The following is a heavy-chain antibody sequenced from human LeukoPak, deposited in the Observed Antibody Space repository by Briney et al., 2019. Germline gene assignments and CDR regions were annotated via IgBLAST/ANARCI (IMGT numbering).Heavy chain of an antibody. D-gene: IGHD3-10*01. CDR1: GGSISSYY. CDR2: INHSGST. Sequence: SETLSLTCTVSGGSISSYYWSWIRQPPGKGLEWIGEINHSGSTNYNPSLKSRVTISVDTSKNQFSLKLSSVTAADTAVYYCARGDMVRGVIIAPDYWGQGTLVTVSS. CDR3: ARGDMVRGVIIAPDY. V-gene: IGHV4-34*01. J-gene: IGHJ4*02.